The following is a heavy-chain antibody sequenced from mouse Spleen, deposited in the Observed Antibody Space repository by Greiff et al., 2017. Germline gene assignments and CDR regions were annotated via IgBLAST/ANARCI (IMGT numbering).Heavy chain of an antibody. J-gene: IGHJ3*01. V-gene: IGHV1S56*01. D-gene: IGHD2-4*01. CDR2: IYPGNVNT. CDR1: GYTFTSYY. Sequence: VKLMESGPELVKPGASVRISCKASGYTFTSYYIHWVKQRPGQGLEWIGWIYPGNVNTKYNEKFKGKATLTADKSSSTAYMQLSSLTSEDSAVYFCARIYYDYDDVSWFAYWGQGTLVTVSA. CDR3: ARIYYDYDDVSWFAY.